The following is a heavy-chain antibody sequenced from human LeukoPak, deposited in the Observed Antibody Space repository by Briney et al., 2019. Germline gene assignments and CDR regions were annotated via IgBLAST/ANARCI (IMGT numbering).Heavy chain of an antibody. J-gene: IGHJ4*02. CDR3: ARQHSLLLWFGELNPFFDY. CDR2: VFYSGSA. V-gene: IGHV4-39*01. Sequence: PSETLSLTCTVSGGSISGSSYYWAWIRQPPGKGLEWIGSVFYSGSAYYNPSLKSRVTISVDTPKNQFSLKLSSVTAADTAVYYCARQHSLLLWFGELNPFFDYWGQGTLVTVSS. CDR1: GGSISGSSYY. D-gene: IGHD3-10*01.